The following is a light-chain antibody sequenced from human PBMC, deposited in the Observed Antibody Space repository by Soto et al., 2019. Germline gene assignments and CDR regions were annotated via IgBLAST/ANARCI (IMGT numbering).Light chain of an antibody. CDR1: QSVLYSSNNKNY. V-gene: IGKV4-1*01. CDR2: WAS. J-gene: IGKJ2*01. CDR3: QQYFSTPRT. Sequence: DIVMTQSPDSLAVSLGERATINCKTSQSVLYSSNNKNYLTWYRQKPGQPPKLLISWASTRESGVPDRFSGSGSGTEFTLTISSLQAEDVAIYYCQQYFSTPRTFGQGTRLEIK.